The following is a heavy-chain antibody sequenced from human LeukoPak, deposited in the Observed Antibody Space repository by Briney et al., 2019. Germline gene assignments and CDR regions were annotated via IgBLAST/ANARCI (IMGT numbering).Heavy chain of an antibody. CDR1: GGSISSGGYS. J-gene: IGHJ4*02. V-gene: IGHV4-30-2*01. CDR2: IYHSGST. Sequence: TLSLTCAVSGGSISSGGYSWSWIRQPPGKGLEWIGYIYHSGSTYYNPSLKSRVTMSVDTSKNQFSLKLSSVTAADTAVYYCARYSCGRYYFDYWGQGTLVTVSS. D-gene: IGHD5-18*01. CDR3: ARYSCGRYYFDY.